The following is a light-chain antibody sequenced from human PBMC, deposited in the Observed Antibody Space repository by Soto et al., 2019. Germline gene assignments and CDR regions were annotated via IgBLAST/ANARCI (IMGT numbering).Light chain of an antibody. CDR1: QGIRND. J-gene: IGKJ1*01. Sequence: IQMTQSPSSLSASVGARVPITCRASQGIRNDLGWYQQKPGKAPKLLIYAASNLQSGVPSRFSGSGSGTEFTLTISSLRPDDSATYYCQQYNSYSQTFGQGTKVDIK. V-gene: IGKV1-17*01. CDR2: AAS. CDR3: QQYNSYSQT.